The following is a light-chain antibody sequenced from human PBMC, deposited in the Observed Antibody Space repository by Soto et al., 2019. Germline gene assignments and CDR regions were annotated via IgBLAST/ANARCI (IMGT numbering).Light chain of an antibody. CDR1: QSISRC. Sequence: DIQMTQSPSTLSASVGDRVTITCRASQSISRCLDWYQQKPGKAPKLLIYAASSLESGVPSRFSGSGSGTDFTLTISSLQPSDFATYYCQQSNSKPWTFGQGTRVEIK. CDR3: QQSNSKPWT. V-gene: IGKV1-5*01. J-gene: IGKJ1*01. CDR2: AAS.